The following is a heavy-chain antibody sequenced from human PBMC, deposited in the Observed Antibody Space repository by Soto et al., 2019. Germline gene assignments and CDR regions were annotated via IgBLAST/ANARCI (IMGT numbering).Heavy chain of an antibody. J-gene: IGHJ4*02. D-gene: IGHD4-4*01. CDR1: GFTFSSYG. CDR2: IWYDGSNK. CDR3: ARDRTPGAYTVTTSLGY. Sequence: QVQLVESGGGVVQPGRSLRLSCAASGFTFSSYGMHWVRQAPGKGLEWVAVIWYDGSNKYYADSVKGRFTISRDNSKNTLYLQMNSLRAEDTAVYYCARDRTPGAYTVTTSLGYWGQGTLVTVSS. V-gene: IGHV3-33*01.